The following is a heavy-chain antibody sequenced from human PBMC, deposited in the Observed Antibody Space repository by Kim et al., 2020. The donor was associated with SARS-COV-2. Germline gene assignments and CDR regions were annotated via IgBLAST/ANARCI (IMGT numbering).Heavy chain of an antibody. CDR2: IYSGGST. V-gene: IGHV3-53*04. J-gene: IGHJ3*02. CDR1: GFTVSSNY. CDR3: ARARRYGSGRNAFDI. D-gene: IGHD3-10*01. Sequence: GGSLRLSCAASGFTVSSNYMSWVRQAPGKGLEWVSVIYSGGSTYYADSVKGRFTISRHNSKNTLYLQMNSLRAEDTAVYYCARARRYGSGRNAFDIWGQGTMVSVSS.